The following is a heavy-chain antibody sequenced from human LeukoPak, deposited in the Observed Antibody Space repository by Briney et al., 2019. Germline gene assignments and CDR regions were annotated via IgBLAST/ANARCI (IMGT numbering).Heavy chain of an antibody. V-gene: IGHV1-2*02. CDR3: VSYSKSTPKPPSDY. CDR2: INPNNGDT. D-gene: IGHD2/OR15-2a*01. J-gene: IGHJ4*02. CDR1: GYTFTAQY. Sequence: GASVKVSCKASGYTFTAQYMHCVRQAPGQGREWRGWINPNNGDTKYAQSFLGRVTMTRDTSTTTAYMELSSLRSDDTAVYFCVSYSKSTPKPPSDYRGQGRLVTVAS.